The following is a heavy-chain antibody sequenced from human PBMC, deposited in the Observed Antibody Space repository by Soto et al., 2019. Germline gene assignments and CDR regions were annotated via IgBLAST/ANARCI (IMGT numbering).Heavy chain of an antibody. J-gene: IGHJ6*02. CDR2: ISGSGRTI. Sequence: LRLSCAASGLDFSSEVMCWVRQAPGKGLEWVSSISGSGRTIYHADSMRGRFAISRDNSKNSLYLQLNNLRVDDTAVYYCAKVGPSYYYGMDVWGQGTTVTVSS. D-gene: IGHD1-26*01. V-gene: IGHV3-23*01. CDR1: GLDFSSEV. CDR3: AKVGPSYYYGMDV.